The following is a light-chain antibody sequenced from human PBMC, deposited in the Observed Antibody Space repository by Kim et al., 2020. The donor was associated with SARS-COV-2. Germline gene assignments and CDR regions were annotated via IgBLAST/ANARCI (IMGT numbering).Light chain of an antibody. CDR1: QSIDRD. CDR2: DSS. J-gene: IGKJ1*01. V-gene: IGKV3-15*01. Sequence: PGDGATLSCRASQSIDRDLAWYQQKPGQPPRLLIYDSSTRPPGIPARFRGSGSGTEFTLTINSLQSEDLAVYYCQHYNAWPPWTFGRGTKLEI. CDR3: QHYNAWPPWT.